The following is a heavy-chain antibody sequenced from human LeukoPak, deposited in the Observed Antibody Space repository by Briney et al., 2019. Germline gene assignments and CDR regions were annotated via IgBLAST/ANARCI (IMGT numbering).Heavy chain of an antibody. CDR3: ARLDGSSGWYRAYYYYMDV. CDR2: INSDGSST. J-gene: IGHJ6*03. V-gene: IGHV3-74*01. D-gene: IGHD6-19*01. CDR1: GFTFSSYW. Sequence: GGSLRLSCAASGFTFSSYWMHWVRQAPGKGLVWVSRINSDGSSTSYADSVKGRFTISRDNAKNSLYLQMNSLRAEDTAVYYCARLDGSSGWYRAYYYYMDVWGKGTTVTVSS.